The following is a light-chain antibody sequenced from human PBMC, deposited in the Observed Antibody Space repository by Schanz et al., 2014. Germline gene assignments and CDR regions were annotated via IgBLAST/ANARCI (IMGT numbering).Light chain of an antibody. CDR3: SSYAGKNKLL. CDR2: DVS. J-gene: IGLJ2*01. CDR1: SSDVGGYNF. V-gene: IGLV2-14*01. Sequence: QSALTQPASVSGSPGQSITISCTGTSSDVGGYNFVSWYQQHPGKAPKLMIYDVSNRPSGVSYRFSGSKSGNTASLTISGLQAEDEGHDYCSSYAGKNKLLFGGGTKLTVL.